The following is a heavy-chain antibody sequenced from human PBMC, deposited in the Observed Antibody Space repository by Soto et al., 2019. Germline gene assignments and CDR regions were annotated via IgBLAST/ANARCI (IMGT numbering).Heavy chain of an antibody. J-gene: IGHJ6*02. V-gene: IGHV3-21*01. Sequence: GGSLRLSCAASGFTFSSYSMNWVRQAPGKGLEWVSSISSSSSYIYYADSVKGRFTISRDNAKNSLYLQMNSLRAEDTAVYYCARDSMTGMSLGMGMDVWGQGTTVTVSS. D-gene: IGHD3-16*01. CDR3: ARDSMTGMSLGMGMDV. CDR1: GFTFSSYS. CDR2: ISSSSSYI.